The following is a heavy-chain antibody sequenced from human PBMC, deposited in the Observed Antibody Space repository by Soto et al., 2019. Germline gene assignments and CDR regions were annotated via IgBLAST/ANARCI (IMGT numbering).Heavy chain of an antibody. Sequence: QGELQESGPGLVKHSETLSLTCTVSGGSVSSGFYYWTWIRQSSGKGPEWIGYIYYSGTTSYNPSLKSRVTMSRDTSNNLFSLELNSVTAADTAVYYCARGRYSYGHFDFWGRGTLVTVSS. J-gene: IGHJ4*02. CDR2: IYYSGTT. V-gene: IGHV4-61*01. CDR1: GGSVSSGFYY. D-gene: IGHD5-18*01. CDR3: ARGRYSYGHFDF.